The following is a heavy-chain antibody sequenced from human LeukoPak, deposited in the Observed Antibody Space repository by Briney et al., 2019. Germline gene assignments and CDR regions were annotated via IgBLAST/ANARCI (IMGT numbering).Heavy chain of an antibody. Sequence: PSETLSLTCTVSGGSVSGSYWSWVRQSPGKGLEWIGYIYYSGATNYNPSLKSRVSISIDTSKNQFSLRLSSVTAADTAVYYCARESLTWLQSRTSWFDPWGQGTLVTVSS. V-gene: IGHV4-59*02. CDR2: IYYSGAT. CDR1: GGSVSGSY. CDR3: ARESLTWLQSRTSWFDP. J-gene: IGHJ5*02. D-gene: IGHD5-24*01.